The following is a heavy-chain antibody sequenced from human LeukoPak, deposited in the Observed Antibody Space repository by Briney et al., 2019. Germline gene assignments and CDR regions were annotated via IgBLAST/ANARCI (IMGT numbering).Heavy chain of an antibody. J-gene: IGHJ4*02. CDR1: GGSFSGYY. D-gene: IGHD3-10*01. CDR2: INHSGST. CDR3: ARGLWFGDENPPYFDY. V-gene: IGHV4-34*01. Sequence: SETLSLTCAVYGGSFSGYYWSWIRQPPGKGLEWIGEINHSGSTNYNPSLKSRVTISVDTSKNQFSLKLSSVTAADTAVYYCARGLWFGDENPPYFDYWGQGALVTVSS.